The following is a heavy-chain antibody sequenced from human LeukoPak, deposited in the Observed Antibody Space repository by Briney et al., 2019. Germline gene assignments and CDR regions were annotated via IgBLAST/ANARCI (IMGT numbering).Heavy chain of an antibody. CDR3: ARDALRCSGGSCRQDAFDI. V-gene: IGHV3-21*01. CDR2: ISSSSSYI. J-gene: IGHJ3*02. D-gene: IGHD2-15*01. CDR1: GFTFSSYS. Sequence: GGSLRLSCAASGFTFSSYSMNWVRQAPGKGLEWVSSISSSSSYIYYADSVKGRFTISRDNAKNSLYLQMNSLRAEDTAVYYCARDALRCSGGSCRQDAFDIWGQGTMVTVSS.